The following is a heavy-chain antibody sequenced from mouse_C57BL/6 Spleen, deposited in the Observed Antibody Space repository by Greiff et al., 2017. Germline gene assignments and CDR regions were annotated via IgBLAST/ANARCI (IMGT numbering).Heavy chain of an antibody. J-gene: IGHJ2*01. CDR2: ISSGSSTI. CDR1: GFTFSDYG. CDR3: ARVNWDENFGY. V-gene: IGHV5-17*01. D-gene: IGHD4-1*01. Sequence: EVKLMESGGGLVKPGGSLKLSCAASGFTFSDYGMHWVRQAPEKGLEWVAYISSGSSTIYYAATVKGRFTISRDNAKNTLFLQMTSLRSEDTAMYYCARVNWDENFGYWGQGATLTVAS.